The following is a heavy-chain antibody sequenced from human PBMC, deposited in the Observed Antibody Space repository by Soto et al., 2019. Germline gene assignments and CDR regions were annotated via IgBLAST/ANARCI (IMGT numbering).Heavy chain of an antibody. CDR2: IHYTGSS. D-gene: IGHD1-1*01. J-gene: IGHJ4*02. CDR1: GGSVSGYY. V-gene: IGHV4-59*08. CDR3: ARHSNEYRKSLDY. Sequence: QLQLQESGPGLVKPSETLSLTCTVSGGSVSGYYWSWIRQPPGKGLEWIAYIHYTGSSNSNPSLESRVTMSVDTSKNQFSLKLSSVTAADTDVYYCARHSNEYRKSLDYWGKGTLVTVSS.